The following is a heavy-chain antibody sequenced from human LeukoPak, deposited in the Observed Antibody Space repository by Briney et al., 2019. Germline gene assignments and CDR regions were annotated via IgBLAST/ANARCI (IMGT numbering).Heavy chain of an antibody. J-gene: IGHJ5*02. Sequence: PGGSLRLSCAASGFTFSSYAMSWVRQAPGKGLEWVSAISGSGGSTYYADSVKGRFTISRDNSKNTLYLQMNSLRAEDTAVYYCAKDQLRYFDWSPSNWFDRWGQGTLVTVSS. CDR1: GFTFSSYA. CDR2: ISGSGGST. D-gene: IGHD3-9*01. CDR3: AKDQLRYFDWSPSNWFDR. V-gene: IGHV3-23*01.